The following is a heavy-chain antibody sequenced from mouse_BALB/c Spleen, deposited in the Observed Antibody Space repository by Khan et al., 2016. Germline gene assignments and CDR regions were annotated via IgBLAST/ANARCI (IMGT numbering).Heavy chain of an antibody. CDR1: EYTFTNYG. V-gene: IGHV9-3*02. CDR2: INTNTGEP. CDR3: ARAGDYPYYSMDY. D-gene: IGHD2-13*01. Sequence: QIQLVQSGPELKKPGETVKISCKASEYTFTNYGMNWVKQAPGKGLKWMGWINTNTGEPTYAEAFKGRFAFSLEASASTAYLQINNLKNEDSATXFGARAGDYPYYSMDYWGQGTSVTVSS. J-gene: IGHJ4*01.